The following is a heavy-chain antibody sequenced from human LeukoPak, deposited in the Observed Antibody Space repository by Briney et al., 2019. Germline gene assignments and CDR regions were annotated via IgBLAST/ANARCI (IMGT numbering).Heavy chain of an antibody. CDR3: ASQGRFGVEADY. D-gene: IGHD2-8*01. J-gene: IGHJ4*02. V-gene: IGHV4-30-2*01. CDR2: IYHSGST. CDR1: GGSISSGGYS. Sequence: PSETLSLTCAVSGGSISSGGYSWSWIRQPPGKGLEWIGYIYHSGSTYYNPSLKSRVTIPVDRSKNQFSLKLSSVTAADTAVYYCASQGRFGVEADYWGQGTLVTVSS.